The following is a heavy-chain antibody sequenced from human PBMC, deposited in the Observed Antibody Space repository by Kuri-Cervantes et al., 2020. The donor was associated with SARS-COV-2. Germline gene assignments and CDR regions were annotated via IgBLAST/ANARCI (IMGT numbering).Heavy chain of an antibody. CDR2: IYSGGSI. V-gene: IGHV3-53*01. CDR1: GFTVTTEY. J-gene: IGHJ5*02. D-gene: IGHD3-22*01. CDR3: ARIYYGVVGP. Sequence: GGSLRLSCAASGFTVTTEYMTWVRQAPGKGLEWVSIIYSGGSIYYADSVKGRFTISRDNSKNTLFLQMNSLRARDTAVYFCARIYYGVVGPWGQGTLVTVSS.